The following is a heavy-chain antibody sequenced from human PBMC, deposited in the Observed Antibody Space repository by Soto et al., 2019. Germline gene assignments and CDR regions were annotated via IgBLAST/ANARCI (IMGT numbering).Heavy chain of an antibody. Sequence: GASVKVSCKASGYTLTGYYMHWVRQAPGQGLEWMGWINPNSGGTNYAQKFQGRVTMTRDTSISTAYMELSRLRSDDTAVYYCAREQSDYRYYYYGMDVWGQGTTVTVSS. V-gene: IGHV1-2*02. D-gene: IGHD4-4*01. CDR3: AREQSDYRYYYYGMDV. CDR2: INPNSGGT. CDR1: GYTLTGYY. J-gene: IGHJ6*02.